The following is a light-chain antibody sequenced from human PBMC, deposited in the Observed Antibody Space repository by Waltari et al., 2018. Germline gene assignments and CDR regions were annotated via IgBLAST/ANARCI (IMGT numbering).Light chain of an antibody. Sequence: QSALTQPAAVSGSPGQSVTISCTGASSDIGRYDIVSWYQQHPGNAPKLVISGVSKRPSGVSDRFSGSKSGDTASLTISGLQFEDEADYYCCSYAGNYVWVFGGGTRLTVL. CDR2: GVS. V-gene: IGLV2-23*02. J-gene: IGLJ3*02. CDR3: CSYAGNYVWV. CDR1: SSDIGRYDI.